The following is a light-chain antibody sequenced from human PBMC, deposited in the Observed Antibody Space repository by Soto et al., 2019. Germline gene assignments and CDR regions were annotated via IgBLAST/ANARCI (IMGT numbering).Light chain of an antibody. J-gene: IGKJ5*01. CDR1: QGISTY. V-gene: IGKV1-9*01. CDR3: QQLLSYPIT. CDR2: AAS. Sequence: DIQMTQSPSSLSASVGDTVTITCRASQGISTYLAWYQQKPGKAPKLLIYAASTLQSGVPLSFSGSGSGTSFTLTISSLQPEDFATYYCQQLLSYPITFGQGTRLEIK.